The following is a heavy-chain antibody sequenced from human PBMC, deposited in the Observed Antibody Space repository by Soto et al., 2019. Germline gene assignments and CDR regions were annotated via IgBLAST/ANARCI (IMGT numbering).Heavy chain of an antibody. CDR2: ISSNGGST. V-gene: IGHV3-64D*08. J-gene: IGHJ6*02. Sequence: PGGSLRLSCSASGFTFSSYAMHWVRQAPGKGLEYVSAISSNGGSTYYADSVKGRFTISRDNSKNTLYLQMSSLRAEDTAVYYCVKDGDYDFWSGYSDYYYGMDVWGQGTTVTVSS. CDR1: GFTFSSYA. D-gene: IGHD3-3*01. CDR3: VKDGDYDFWSGYSDYYYGMDV.